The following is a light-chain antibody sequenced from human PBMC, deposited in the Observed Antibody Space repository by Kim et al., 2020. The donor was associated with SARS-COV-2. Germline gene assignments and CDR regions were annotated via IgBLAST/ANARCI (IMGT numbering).Light chain of an antibody. J-gene: IGLJ3*02. V-gene: IGLV3-19*01. CDR1: SLRSYY. CDR2: GKN. CDR3: NSRDSNDNVV. Sequence: VALRQTVRITCQGDSLRSYYATWYQQKPGQAPILVIYGKNNRPSGIPDRFAGSSSGNTASLTITETQAGDEADYYCNSRDSNDNVVFGGGTKVTVL.